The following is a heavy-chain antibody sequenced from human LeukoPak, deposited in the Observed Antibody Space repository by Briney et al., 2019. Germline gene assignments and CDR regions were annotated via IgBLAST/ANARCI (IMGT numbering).Heavy chain of an antibody. D-gene: IGHD1-26*01. CDR2: ISAYNGNT. J-gene: IGHJ6*03. CDR3: ARDLSGSYHYYYYYYYMDV. CDR1: GYTFTTYV. Sequence: ASVKVSCKTSGYTFTTYVFNWVRQAPGQGLEWMGWISAYNGNTNYAQNLQGRVTMTTDTSTSTAYMELRSLRSDGTAVYYCARDLSGSYHYYYYYYYMDVWGKGTTVTVSS. V-gene: IGHV1-18*01.